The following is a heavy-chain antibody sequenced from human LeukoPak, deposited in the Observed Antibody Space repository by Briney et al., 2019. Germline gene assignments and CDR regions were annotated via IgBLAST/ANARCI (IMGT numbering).Heavy chain of an antibody. Sequence: SETLSLTCTVSGGSISSGGYYWSWIRQHPGKGLEWIGYIYYSGSTYYNPSLKSRVTISVDTSKNQFSLKLSSVTAADTAVYYCANGPYCGGDCLWGQGTMVTVSS. CDR1: GGSISSGGYY. CDR2: IYYSGST. D-gene: IGHD2-21*02. J-gene: IGHJ3*01. V-gene: IGHV4-31*03. CDR3: ANGPYCGGDCL.